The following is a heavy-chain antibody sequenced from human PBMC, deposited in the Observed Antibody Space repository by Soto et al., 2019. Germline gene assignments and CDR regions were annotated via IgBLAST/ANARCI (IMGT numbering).Heavy chain of an antibody. D-gene: IGHD6-19*01. V-gene: IGHV3-43*01. Sequence: EVQLVESGGVVVQPGGSLRLSCVAAGFTFDDYTMHWIRQAPGKGLEWVALITWDGGFTYYADSVKGRFTISRDNSKNSLYLQMNGLATEDTALYYCAREPRTSGWYYFDYWGQGTLVTVSS. CDR1: GFTFDDYT. J-gene: IGHJ4*02. CDR2: ITWDGGFT. CDR3: AREPRTSGWYYFDY.